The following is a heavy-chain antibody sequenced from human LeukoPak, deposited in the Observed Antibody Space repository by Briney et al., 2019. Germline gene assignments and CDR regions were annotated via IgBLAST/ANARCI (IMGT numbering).Heavy chain of an antibody. Sequence: GGSLRLSCSASGFTFSRYEMNWVRQAPGKGLEWVSYISRRGGTIYYADSVKGRFTISRDDAKNSLYLQMNSLRAEDTAVYYCARSHYDIVIGYGMDVWGQGTMVTVS. D-gene: IGHD3-9*01. CDR3: ARSHYDIVIGYGMDV. CDR2: ISRRGGTI. J-gene: IGHJ6*02. CDR1: GFTFSRYE. V-gene: IGHV3-48*03.